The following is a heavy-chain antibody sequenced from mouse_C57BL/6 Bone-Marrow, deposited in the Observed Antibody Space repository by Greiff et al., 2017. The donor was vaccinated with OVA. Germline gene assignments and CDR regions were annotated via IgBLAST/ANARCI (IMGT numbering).Heavy chain of an antibody. J-gene: IGHJ4*01. CDR1: EYEFPSHD. Sequence: EVQVVESGGGLVQPGESLKLSCESNEYEFPSHDMSWVRKTPEKRLELVAAINSDGGSTYYPDTMERRFIISRDNTKKTLYLQMSSLRSEDTALYYCARLNYYGSSYDAMDYWGQGTSVTVSS. CDR3: ARLNYYGSSYDAMDY. V-gene: IGHV5-2*01. D-gene: IGHD1-1*01. CDR2: INSDGGST.